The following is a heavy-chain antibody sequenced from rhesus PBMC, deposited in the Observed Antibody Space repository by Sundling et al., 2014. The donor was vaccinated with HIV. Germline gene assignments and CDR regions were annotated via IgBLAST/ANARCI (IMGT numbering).Heavy chain of an antibody. Sequence: QLQLQESGPGLVKPSETLSVTCAVSGGSISSNYWSWIRQAPGKGLEWIGYIYGSGSSTNYNPSLKSRVTTSRDTSMNQFSLNLNSVTAADTAVYYCAIEINNDIDFWGQGVLVSVSS. V-gene: IGHV4-169*01. CDR1: GGSISSNY. D-gene: IGHD1-14*01. J-gene: IGHJ4*01. CDR2: IYGSGSST. CDR3: AIEINNDIDF.